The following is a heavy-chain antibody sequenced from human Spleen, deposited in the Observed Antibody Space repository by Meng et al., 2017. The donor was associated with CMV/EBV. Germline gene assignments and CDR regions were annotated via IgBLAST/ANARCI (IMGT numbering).Heavy chain of an antibody. J-gene: IGHJ6*02. CDR2: ISGSGGST. CDR1: GFTFSSYA. V-gene: IGHV3-23*01. CDR3: AKALRFLEDYYYGMDV. Sequence: GESLKISCVASGFTFSSYAMSWVRQAPGKGLEWVSAISGSGGSTYYADSVKGRFTISRDNSKNTLYLQMNSLRAEDTAVYYCAKALRFLEDYYYGMDVWGQGTTVTVSS. D-gene: IGHD3-3*01.